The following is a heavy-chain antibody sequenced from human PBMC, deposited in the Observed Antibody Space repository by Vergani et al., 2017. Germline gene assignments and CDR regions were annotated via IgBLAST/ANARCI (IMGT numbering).Heavy chain of an antibody. CDR2: IYSSGST. V-gene: IGHV4-39*07. CDR1: GGSISSSSYY. CDR3: ARALPQVADAFDI. J-gene: IGHJ3*02. Sequence: QLQLQESGPGLVKPSETLSLTCTVSGGSISSSSYYWGWIRQPPGKGLELIGSIYSSGSTYYNPSLKSRVTISVDTSKNQFSLKLSSVTAADTAVYYCARALPQVADAFDIWGQGTMVTVSS. D-gene: IGHD5-12*01.